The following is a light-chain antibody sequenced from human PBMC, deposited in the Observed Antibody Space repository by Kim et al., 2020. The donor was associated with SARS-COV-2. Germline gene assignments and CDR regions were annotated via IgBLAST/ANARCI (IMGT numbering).Light chain of an antibody. CDR3: SSYTSSSTWV. CDR2: DVS. J-gene: IGLJ3*02. Sequence: GQSITISCTGTSSDVGGYNYVSWYQQHPGKAPKLMIYDVSNRPSGVSNRFSGSKSGNTASLTISGLQAEDEADYDCSSYTSSSTWVFGGGTQLTVL. V-gene: IGLV2-14*03. CDR1: SSDVGGYNY.